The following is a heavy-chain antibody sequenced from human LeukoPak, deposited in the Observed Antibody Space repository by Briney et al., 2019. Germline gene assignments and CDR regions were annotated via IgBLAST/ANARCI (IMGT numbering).Heavy chain of an antibody. Sequence: PSETLSLTCAVYGGSFSGYYWSWIRQPPGKGLEWIGEINHSGSTNYNPSLKSRVTISVDTSKNQFSLKLNSVTAADTAVYYCARVGHYGGNPFDYWGQGTLVTVSS. V-gene: IGHV4-34*01. CDR2: INHSGST. CDR3: ARVGHYGGNPFDY. J-gene: IGHJ4*02. CDR1: GGSFSGYY. D-gene: IGHD4-23*01.